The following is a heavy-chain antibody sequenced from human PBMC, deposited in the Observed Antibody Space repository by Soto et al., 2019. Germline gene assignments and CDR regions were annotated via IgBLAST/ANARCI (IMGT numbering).Heavy chain of an antibody. V-gene: IGHV3-33*08. CDR2: IWFDGSNK. Sequence: PGGSLRLSCAASGFTFSSYGMHWVRQAPGKGLEWVAVIWFDGSNKYYADSLKGRFTISRDNSRNTLYLHMHRLRAEDTAVYYCARDQLYYNDISGRPLNAFDVWGQGTMVTVSS. CDR1: GFTFSSYG. J-gene: IGHJ3*01. CDR3: ARDQLYYNDISGRPLNAFDV. D-gene: IGHD3-22*01.